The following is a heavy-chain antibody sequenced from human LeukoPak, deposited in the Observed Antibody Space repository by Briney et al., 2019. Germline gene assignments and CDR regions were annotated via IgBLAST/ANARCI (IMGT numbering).Heavy chain of an antibody. CDR2: ISAGGGKT. D-gene: IGHD4-17*01. CDR1: GFTFKTFA. J-gene: IGHJ4*02. Sequence: GGSLRLSCAASGFTFKTFAMSRVRQAPGKGLESVSVISAGGGKTYYADSVKGRFTISRDNSKSTLYLQMTSLRAEDTAVYYCAKGHSDYGTGFDGWGQGTLVTVSS. CDR3: AKGHSDYGTGFDG. V-gene: IGHV3-23*01.